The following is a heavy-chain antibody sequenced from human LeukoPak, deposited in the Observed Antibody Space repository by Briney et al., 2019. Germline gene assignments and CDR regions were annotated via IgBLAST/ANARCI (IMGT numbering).Heavy chain of an antibody. D-gene: IGHD6-13*01. J-gene: IGHJ1*01. CDR3: AKDPYSSSWYFYFQH. CDR2: IKQDGSEK. CDR1: GFTFSSYW. V-gene: IGHV3-7*01. Sequence: GGSLRLSCAASGFTFSSYWMSWVRQAPGKGLEWVANIKQDGSEKYYVDSVKGRFTISRDNAKNSLYLQMNSLRAEDTAVYYCAKDPYSSSWYFYFQHWGQGTLVTVSS.